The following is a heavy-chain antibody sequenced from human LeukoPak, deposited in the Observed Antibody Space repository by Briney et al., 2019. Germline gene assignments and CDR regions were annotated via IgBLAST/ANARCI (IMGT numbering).Heavy chain of an antibody. D-gene: IGHD6-13*01. CDR2: MNPNSGNA. CDR1: GYTFTGYD. Sequence: ASVKVSCKASGYTFTGYDINWVRQATGQGLEWMGWMNPNSGNAGYARKFQGRVTITRNSSISTAYMELSSLKSEDTAVYYCARGGHSSNWHNYYYYMDVWGKGTTVTVSS. CDR3: ARGGHSSNWHNYYYYMDV. J-gene: IGHJ6*03. V-gene: IGHV1-8*03.